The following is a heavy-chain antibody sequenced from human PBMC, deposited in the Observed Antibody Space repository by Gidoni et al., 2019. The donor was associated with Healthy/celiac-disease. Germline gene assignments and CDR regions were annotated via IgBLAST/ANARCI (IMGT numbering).Heavy chain of an antibody. D-gene: IGHD3-22*01. Sequence: QVKLVQSGAEVKKPGASVTVPCKASGYTFTSYGISWVRQAPGQGLEWMGWISAYNGNTNYAQKLQGRGTMTTDTSTSTAYMERRSLRSDDTAVYYCARDYYDSSGYGAYYDYMDVWGKGTTVTVSS. J-gene: IGHJ6*03. V-gene: IGHV1-18*01. CDR3: ARDYYDSSGYGAYYDYMDV. CDR1: GYTFTSYG. CDR2: ISAYNGNT.